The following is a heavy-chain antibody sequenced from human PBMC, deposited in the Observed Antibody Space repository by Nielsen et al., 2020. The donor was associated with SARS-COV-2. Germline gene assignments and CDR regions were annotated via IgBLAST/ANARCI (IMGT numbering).Heavy chain of an antibody. J-gene: IGHJ3*02. D-gene: IGHD3-3*01. V-gene: IGHV4-39*01. CDR2: IYYSGST. CDR1: GGSISSYY. Sequence: SDTLSLTCTVSGGSISSYYWGWIRQPPGKGLEWIGSIYYSGSTYYNPSLKSRVTISVDTSKNQFSLKLSSVTAADTAVYYCARSGYSPDAFDIWGQGTMVTVSS. CDR3: ARSGYSPDAFDI.